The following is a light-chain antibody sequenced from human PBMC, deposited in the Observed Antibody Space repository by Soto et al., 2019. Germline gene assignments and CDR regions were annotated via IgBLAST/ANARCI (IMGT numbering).Light chain of an antibody. V-gene: IGKV3-11*01. CDR1: QSVSSY. CDR2: DAS. Sequence: EIVLTQSPATLSLSPGERATLSCRASQSVSSYLAWNQQKPGQAPRLLIYDASNRATGIPARFSGSGSGTDFTLTISSLEPEDFAVYYCQQRSNFRTFGQGTKVEIK. J-gene: IGKJ1*01. CDR3: QQRSNFRT.